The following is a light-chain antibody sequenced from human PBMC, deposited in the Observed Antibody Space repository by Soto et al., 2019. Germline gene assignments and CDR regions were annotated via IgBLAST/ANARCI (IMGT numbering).Light chain of an antibody. CDR1: SGYSNYE. Sequence: QSVLTQPPSASASLGASVTLTCTLSSGYSNYEVDWYQQRPGKGPRFGMRVGTGGIVGSKGDGIPGRFSVLGSGLNRFLTINNIQEEDESDYHCGADHGSGSNFVYVFGTGTKVTGL. J-gene: IGLJ1*01. CDR3: GADHGSGSNFVYV. V-gene: IGLV9-49*01. CDR2: VGTGGIVG.